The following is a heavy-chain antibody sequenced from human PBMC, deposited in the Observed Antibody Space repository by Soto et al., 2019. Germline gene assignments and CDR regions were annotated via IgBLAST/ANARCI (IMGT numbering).Heavy chain of an antibody. J-gene: IGHJ4*02. V-gene: IGHV1-18*01. CDR3: AREMVRGVGSDY. CDR1: GYTFTSYG. CDR2: ISTYNGNT. Sequence: ASVKVSCKASGYTFTSYGISWVRQAPGQGLEWMGWISTYNGNTKYAQKLQGGVTMTTDTSTSTAYMELRSLRSDDTAVFYCAREMVRGVGSDYWGQGTLVTVS. D-gene: IGHD3-10*01.